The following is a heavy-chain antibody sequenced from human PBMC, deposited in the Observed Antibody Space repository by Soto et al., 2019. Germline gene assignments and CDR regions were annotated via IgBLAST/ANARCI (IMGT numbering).Heavy chain of an antibody. CDR1: GGSISSGDYY. CDR2: IYYSGST. J-gene: IGHJ4*02. Sequence: SETLSLTCTVSGGSISSGDYYWSWIRQPPGKGLEWIGYIYYSGSTYYNPSLKSRVTISVDTSKNQFSLKLSSVTAADTAVYYCTRCNVDTDMVTFDYWGRGTLVTVSS. CDR3: TRCNVDTDMVTFDY. D-gene: IGHD5-18*01. V-gene: IGHV4-30-4*01.